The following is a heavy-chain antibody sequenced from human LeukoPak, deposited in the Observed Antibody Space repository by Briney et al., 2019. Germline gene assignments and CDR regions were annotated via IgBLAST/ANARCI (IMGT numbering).Heavy chain of an antibody. D-gene: IGHD6-6*01. CDR2: IYHSGST. CDR1: GYSISSGFY. Sequence: PSETLSLTCTVSGYSISSGFYWGWIRQPPGKGLEWIGSIYHSGSTYYNPSLKSRLTISVDTSKNQFSLKLDSVTAADTAVYYCARRVGSSDCSDYWGQGTLVTVSS. V-gene: IGHV4-38-2*02. CDR3: ARRVGSSDCSDY. J-gene: IGHJ4*02.